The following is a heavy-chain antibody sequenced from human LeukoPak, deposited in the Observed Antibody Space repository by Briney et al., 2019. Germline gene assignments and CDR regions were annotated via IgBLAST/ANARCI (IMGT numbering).Heavy chain of an antibody. J-gene: IGHJ4*02. CDR1: GFTFSNYA. D-gene: IGHD3-9*01. V-gene: IGHV3-23*01. CDR3: AKWGDYDVLTGYYVSDY. Sequence: PGASLRLSCAASGFTFSNYAMSWVRQAPGKGLEWVSAITGSGGNTYYADSVEGRFTISRDNSKNTVFLQMNSLRAEDTAVYYCAKWGDYDVLTGYYVSDYWGLGTLVTVSS. CDR2: ITGSGGNT.